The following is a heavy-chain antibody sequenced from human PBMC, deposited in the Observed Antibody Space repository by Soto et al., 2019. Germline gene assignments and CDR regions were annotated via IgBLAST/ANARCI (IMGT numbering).Heavy chain of an antibody. J-gene: IGHJ4*02. CDR2: ISASGGTT. D-gene: IGHD6-13*01. Sequence: GGSLRLSCAASRFTFSSYAMSWVRQAPGKGLEWVSAISASGGTTYYADSVKGRFTISRDNSKNTLYLQMNSLRAEDTALCYCAKDQHSSLRPYYFDYWGQGTLVTVSS. V-gene: IGHV3-23*01. CDR1: RFTFSSYA. CDR3: AKDQHSSLRPYYFDY.